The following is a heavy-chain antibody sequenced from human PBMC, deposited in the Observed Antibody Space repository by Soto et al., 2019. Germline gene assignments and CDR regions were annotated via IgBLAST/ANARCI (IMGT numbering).Heavy chain of an antibody. CDR2: IYYSGST. CDR3: ARQWRAAAKGWFDP. V-gene: IGHV4-39*01. D-gene: IGHD6-13*01. CDR1: GGSISSSSYY. Sequence: SETLSLTCTVSGGSISSSSYYWGWIRQPPGKGLEWIGSIYYSGSTYYNPSLKSRVTISVDTSKNQFSLKLSSVTAADTAVYYCARQWRAAAKGWFDPWGQGTLVTVSS. J-gene: IGHJ5*02.